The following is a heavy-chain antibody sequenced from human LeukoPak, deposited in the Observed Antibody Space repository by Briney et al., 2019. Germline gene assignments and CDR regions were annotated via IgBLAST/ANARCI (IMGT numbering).Heavy chain of an antibody. Sequence: ASVKVSCKASGYTFTGYYMHWVRQAPGQGLEWMGWINPNSGGTNYARKFQGRVTMTRDTSISTAYMELSRLRSDDTAVYYCAIGTKAGQGAFDIWGQGTMVTVSS. D-gene: IGHD1-14*01. V-gene: IGHV1-2*02. CDR2: INPNSGGT. CDR3: AIGTKAGQGAFDI. CDR1: GYTFTGYY. J-gene: IGHJ3*02.